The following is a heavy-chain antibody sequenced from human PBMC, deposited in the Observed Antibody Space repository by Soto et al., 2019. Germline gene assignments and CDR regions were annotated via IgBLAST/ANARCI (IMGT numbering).Heavy chain of an antibody. Sequence: SSETLSLTCAVYGGSFSGYYWSWIRQPPWKGLEWIGEINHSGSTNYNPSLKSRVTISVDTSKNQFSLKLSSVTAADTAVYYCARVGKKRVRSIAAAGPYYYYGMDVWGQGTTVTVSS. V-gene: IGHV4-34*01. CDR3: ARVGKKRVRSIAAAGPYYYYGMDV. J-gene: IGHJ6*02. D-gene: IGHD6-13*01. CDR1: GGSFSGYY. CDR2: INHSGST.